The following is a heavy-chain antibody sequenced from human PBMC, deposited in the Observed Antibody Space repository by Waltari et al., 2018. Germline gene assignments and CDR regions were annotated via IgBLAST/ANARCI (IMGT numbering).Heavy chain of an antibody. V-gene: IGHV3-23*01. J-gene: IGHJ4*02. CDR2: ISNRGGLT. Sequence: QLLESGGGLVQPGGSLRLSCAASQPTFSSYAMSWVRQAPGKGLEWVSSISNRGGLTYYADSVRGRFTISRDNSKNTLFLHMNSLRAEDTARYYCAKSFLGSLDRVLYWDEDDVDFWGQGTLVTVSS. D-gene: IGHD1-26*01. CDR3: AKSFLGSLDRVLYWDEDDVDF. CDR1: QPTFSSYA.